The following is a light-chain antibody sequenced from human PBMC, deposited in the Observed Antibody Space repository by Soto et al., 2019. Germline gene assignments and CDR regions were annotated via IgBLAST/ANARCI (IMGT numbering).Light chain of an antibody. Sequence: DFPMTQSPSILSASVGDRVSITCRASQSIHSWLVWYQQKPGRTPTLLIYKASTLQSGVPSRFSGSGSGTEFTLTISNMQPDDFATYYCQQYNAHPYTFGQGTKLEIK. J-gene: IGKJ2*01. CDR2: KAS. CDR3: QQYNAHPYT. CDR1: QSIHSW. V-gene: IGKV1-5*03.